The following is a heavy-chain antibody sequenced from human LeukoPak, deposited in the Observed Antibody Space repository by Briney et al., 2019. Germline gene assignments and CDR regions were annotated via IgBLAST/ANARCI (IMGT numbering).Heavy chain of an antibody. Sequence: GGSLRLSCAASGFTFSSYWMHWVRQAPGKGLVWVSRINSDGSSTSYADSVKGRFTISRDNAKNTLYLQMNSLRAEDTAVYYCARGEQWAYWYFDLWGRGTLVTVSS. D-gene: IGHD6-19*01. CDR2: INSDGSST. CDR3: ARGEQWAYWYFDL. V-gene: IGHV3-74*01. J-gene: IGHJ2*01. CDR1: GFTFSSYW.